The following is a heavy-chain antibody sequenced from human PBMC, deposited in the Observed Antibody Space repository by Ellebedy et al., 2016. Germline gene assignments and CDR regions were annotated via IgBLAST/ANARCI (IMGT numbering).Heavy chain of an antibody. CDR3: ARAGYCDRDLCNTPNH. Sequence: LSLTCAVSGFTFSSYSMNWVRQAPGKGLVWVSRINREGITHYADAVKGRFTISRDHAKNTLFLQMNSLTDEDTAVYYCARAGYCDRDLCNTPNHWGPGTPVAVSS. J-gene: IGHJ4*02. D-gene: IGHD2/OR15-2a*01. CDR2: INREGIT. CDR1: GFTFSSYS. V-gene: IGHV3-74*01.